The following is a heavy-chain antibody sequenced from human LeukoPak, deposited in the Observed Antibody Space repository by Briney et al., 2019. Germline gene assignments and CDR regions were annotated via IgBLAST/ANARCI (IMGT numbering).Heavy chain of an antibody. CDR1: GGSISNYY. V-gene: IGHV4-59*13. Sequence: SETLSLTCTVSGGSISNYYWSWIRQPPGKGLEWIGYIYYSGSTNYNPSLESRVTISVDTSKNQFSLKLDSVTAADTAVYYCARGRSGSCHSPFDYWGQGTLVTVSS. J-gene: IGHJ4*02. D-gene: IGHD2-15*01. CDR2: IYYSGST. CDR3: ARGRSGSCHSPFDY.